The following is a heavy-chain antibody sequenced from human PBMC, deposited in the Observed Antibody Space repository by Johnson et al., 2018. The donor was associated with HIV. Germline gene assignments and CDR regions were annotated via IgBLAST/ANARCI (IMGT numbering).Heavy chain of an antibody. Sequence: VQLVESGGGLVQPGGSLRLSCAASGFTVSSNYMSWVSQAPGKGLEWVSVIYSGGSTYYADSVKGRFTISRDNSKNTLYLQMNSLRAEDTAVYYCAREAYCSGGSCYDAFDIWGQGTMVTVSS. CDR3: AREAYCSGGSCYDAFDI. CDR2: IYSGGST. D-gene: IGHD2-15*01. V-gene: IGHV3-66*01. CDR1: GFTVSSNY. J-gene: IGHJ3*02.